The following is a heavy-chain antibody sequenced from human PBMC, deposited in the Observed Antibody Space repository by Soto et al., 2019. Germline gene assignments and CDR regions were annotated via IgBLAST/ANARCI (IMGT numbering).Heavy chain of an antibody. CDR3: AKYGREDDAFDI. D-gene: IGHD1-26*01. V-gene: IGHV3-23*01. Sequence: EVQLLESGGGLVQPGGSLRLSCAASGFTFSSYAMSWVRQAPGKGLDWVSAISGSGGSTYYADSVKGRFTISRDNSKNTLYLQMNSLRAEDTAVYYCAKYGREDDAFDIWGQGTMVTVSS. CDR2: ISGSGGST. CDR1: GFTFSSYA. J-gene: IGHJ3*02.